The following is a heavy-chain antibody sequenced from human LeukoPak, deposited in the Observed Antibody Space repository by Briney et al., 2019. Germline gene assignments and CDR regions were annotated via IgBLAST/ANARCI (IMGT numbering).Heavy chain of an antibody. D-gene: IGHD4-17*01. Sequence: PGGSLRLSCAASGFTFSSYAMSWFRRAPGKGLEWVSAISGSGGSTYYADSVKGRFTISRDNSKNTLYLQMNSLRAEDTAVYYCAKGSHGDYTDFDYWGQGTLVTVSS. CDR1: GFTFSSYA. CDR2: ISGSGGST. CDR3: AKGSHGDYTDFDY. J-gene: IGHJ4*02. V-gene: IGHV3-23*01.